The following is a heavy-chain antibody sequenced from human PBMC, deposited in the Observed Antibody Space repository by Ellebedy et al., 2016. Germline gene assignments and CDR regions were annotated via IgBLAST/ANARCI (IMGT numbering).Heavy chain of an antibody. CDR2: IYPGDSDT. D-gene: IGHD6-13*01. CDR1: GYSFTSYW. J-gene: IGHJ5*02. V-gene: IGHV5-51*01. CDR3: ARRSLGIIAAAGTRGENWFDP. Sequence: GESLKISCKGSGYSFTSYWIGWVRQMPGKGLEWMGIIYPGDSDTRYSPSFQGQVTISADKSISTAYLQWSSLKASDTAMYYCARRSLGIIAAAGTRGENWFDPWGQGTLVTVSS.